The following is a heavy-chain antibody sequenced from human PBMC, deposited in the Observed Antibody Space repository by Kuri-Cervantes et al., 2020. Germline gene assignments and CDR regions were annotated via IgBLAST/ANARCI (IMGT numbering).Heavy chain of an antibody. J-gene: IGHJ3*02. CDR3: AKSFDI. V-gene: IGHV3-30-3*01. CDR1: GFTFSSYA. CDR2: ISYDGSNK. Sequence: GESLKISCAASGFTFSSYAMHWVRQAPGKGLEWVAVISYDGSNKYYADSVKGRFTISRGNSKNTLYLQMNSLRAEDTAVYYCAKSFDIWGQGTMVTVSS.